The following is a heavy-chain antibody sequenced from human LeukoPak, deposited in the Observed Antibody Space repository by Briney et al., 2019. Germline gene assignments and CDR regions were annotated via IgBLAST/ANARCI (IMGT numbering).Heavy chain of an antibody. CDR3: ARQADLYYYGSGSYYWFDP. CDR1: GGSISSSSYY. CDR2: IYYSGST. Sequence: SETLSLTCTVSGGSISSSSYYWGWIRQPPGKGLEWIGSIYYSGSTYYNPSLKSRVTISVDTSKNQFSLKLSSVTAADTAVYYCARQADLYYYGSGSYYWFDPWGQGTLVTVSS. V-gene: IGHV4-39*01. D-gene: IGHD3-10*01. J-gene: IGHJ5*02.